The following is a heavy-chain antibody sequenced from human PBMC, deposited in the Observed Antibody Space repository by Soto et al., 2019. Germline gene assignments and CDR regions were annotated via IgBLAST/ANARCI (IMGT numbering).Heavy chain of an antibody. Sequence: QVQLVQSGAEVKKPGAPVKVSCKASGYTFTSYGISWVRQAPGQGLEWMGWISAYNANTTYPQKLQARVTMTTDTSKSTADMGLRSLSSDDTAVSFGARSHGGHAGSWGQGTLV. CDR3: ARSHGGHAGS. V-gene: IGHV1-18*01. CDR1: GYTFTSYG. J-gene: IGHJ4*02. CDR2: ISAYNANT. D-gene: IGHD3-10*01.